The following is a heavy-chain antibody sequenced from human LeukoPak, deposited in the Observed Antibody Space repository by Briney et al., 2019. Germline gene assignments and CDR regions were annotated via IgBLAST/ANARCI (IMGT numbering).Heavy chain of an antibody. CDR2: IYYSGST. J-gene: IGHJ5*02. CDR1: GGSISSSSYY. V-gene: IGHV4-39*07. CDR3: AREDSSGYYPRWFDP. Sequence: SSETLSLTCTVSGGSISSSSYYWGWIRQPPGKGLEWIGSIYYSGSTYYNPSLKSRVTISVDTSKNQFSLKLSSVTAADTAVYYCAREDSSGYYPRWFDPWGQGTLVTVSS. D-gene: IGHD3-22*01.